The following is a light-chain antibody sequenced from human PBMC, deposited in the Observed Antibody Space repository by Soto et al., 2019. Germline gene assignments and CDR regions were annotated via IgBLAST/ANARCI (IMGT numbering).Light chain of an antibody. CDR1: QSVSSN. J-gene: IGKJ3*01. V-gene: IGKV3-15*01. Sequence: EIVMTQSPATLSVSPGERATLSCRASQSVSSNLVWYQQKPGQAPSRLIYGASTRATGFPARLSGSGSGTEFTLTISSLQSEDFAVYYCQQYNNRPTFGPGTKVDIK. CDR3: QQYNNRPT. CDR2: GAS.